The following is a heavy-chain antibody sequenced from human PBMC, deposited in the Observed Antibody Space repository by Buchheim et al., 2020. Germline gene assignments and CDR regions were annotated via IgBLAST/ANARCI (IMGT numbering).Heavy chain of an antibody. D-gene: IGHD3-22*01. CDR2: IYYSGST. Sequence: QLQLQESGPGLVKPSETLSLTCTVSGGSISSSSYYWGWIRQPPGKGLEWIGSIYYSGSTYYNPSLKSRVTISVDTSQNQFSLKLSSVTAADTAVYYCARQPDYYDSSGYSTYFDYWGQGTL. CDR1: GGSISSSSYY. CDR3: ARQPDYYDSSGYSTYFDY. V-gene: IGHV4-39*01. J-gene: IGHJ4*02.